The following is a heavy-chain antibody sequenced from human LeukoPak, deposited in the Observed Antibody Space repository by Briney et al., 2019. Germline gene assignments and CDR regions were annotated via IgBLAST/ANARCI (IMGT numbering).Heavy chain of an antibody. V-gene: IGHV3-23*01. Sequence: QPGGSLRLSCEASGFTFSSYAMTWVRQAPGKGLEWVSSVSGSSDSTYYADSVKGRFTISRDNSKNTLYLQMSSLRADDTAIYYCAKATHSNYYAFDIWGQGTMVTVSS. CDR3: AKATHSNYYAFDI. CDR1: GFTFSSYA. CDR2: VSGSSDST. D-gene: IGHD4-11*01. J-gene: IGHJ3*02.